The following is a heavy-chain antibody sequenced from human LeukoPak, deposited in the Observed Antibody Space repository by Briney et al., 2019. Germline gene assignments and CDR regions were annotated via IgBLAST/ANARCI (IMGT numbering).Heavy chain of an antibody. CDR2: INPNSGGT. CDR1: GYTFTGYY. D-gene: IGHD2-15*01. J-gene: IGHJ5*02. CDR3: ARGGDCSGGSCYRNWFDP. Sequence: ASVKVSCKASGYTFTGYYMHWVRQAPGQGLEWMGWINPNSGGTNYAQKFQGRVTMTRDTSISTAYMELSRLRSDGTAVYYCARGGDCSGGSCYRNWFDPWGQGTLVTVSS. V-gene: IGHV1-2*02.